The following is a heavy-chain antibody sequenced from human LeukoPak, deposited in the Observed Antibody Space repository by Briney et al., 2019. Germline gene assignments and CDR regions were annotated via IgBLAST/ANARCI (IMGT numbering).Heavy chain of an antibody. CDR2: IIPILGIA. CDR1: GYTFTSYG. J-gene: IGHJ4*02. Sequence: ASVKVSCKASGYTFTSYGISWVRQAPGQGLEWMGRIIPILGIANYAQKFQGRVTITADKSTSTAYMELSSLRSEDTAVYYCARDRSESLAYWGQGTLVTVSS. V-gene: IGHV1-69*04. CDR3: ARDRSESLAY.